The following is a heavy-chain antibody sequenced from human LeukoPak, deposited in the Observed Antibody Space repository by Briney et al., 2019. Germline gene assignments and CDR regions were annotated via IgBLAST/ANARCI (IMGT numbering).Heavy chain of an antibody. J-gene: IGHJ4*02. Sequence: GASLKVSCKASGYTFTGHYMHWVRQAPGQGLEWMGWINPNNGDTNYEQNFQGRVTMTRDTSSSTVYMELSRLRSDDTAVYYCARNYDSSGYYYDQFDYWGQGTLVTVSS. CDR3: ARNYDSSGYYYDQFDY. V-gene: IGHV1-2*02. CDR1: GYTFTGHY. D-gene: IGHD3-22*01. CDR2: INPNNGDT.